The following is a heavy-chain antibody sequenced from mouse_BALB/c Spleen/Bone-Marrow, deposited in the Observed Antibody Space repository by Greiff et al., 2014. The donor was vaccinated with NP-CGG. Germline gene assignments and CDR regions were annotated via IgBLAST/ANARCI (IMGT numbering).Heavy chain of an antibody. CDR2: ISSGSSTI. D-gene: IGHD4-1*01. CDR3: ARSWEYFDV. J-gene: IGHJ1*01. Sequence: EVNLVESGGGLVQPGGSRKLSCAASGLTFSSFGMHWVRQAPEKGLEWVAYISSGSSTIYYADTVKGRFTISRDNPKNTLFLQMTSLRSEDTAMYYCARSWEYFDVWGAGTTVTVSS. V-gene: IGHV5-17*02. CDR1: GLTFSSFG.